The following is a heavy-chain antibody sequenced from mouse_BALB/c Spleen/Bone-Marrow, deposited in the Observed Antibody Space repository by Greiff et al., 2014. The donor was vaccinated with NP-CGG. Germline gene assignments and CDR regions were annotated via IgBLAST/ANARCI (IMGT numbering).Heavy chain of an antibody. J-gene: IGHJ4*01. V-gene: IGHV1-52*01. CDR2: IDPYDSET. CDR1: GYMFTSYW. CDR3: ARCYIRYYVIES. D-gene: IGHD1-3*01. Sequence: VKLQESGAELVRPGASVKLSCKASGYMFTSYWMNWVKQRPEQGLEWIGRIDPYDSETHYNQKFKDNAILTVDKSSNTAYMQLSSLTSEDSAVYYCARCYIRYYVIESWGQGTSVTVSS.